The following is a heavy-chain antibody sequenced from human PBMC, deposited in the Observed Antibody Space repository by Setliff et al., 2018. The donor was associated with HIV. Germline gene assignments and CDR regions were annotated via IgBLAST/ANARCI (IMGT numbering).Heavy chain of an antibody. D-gene: IGHD2-15*01. CDR2: IHSSGTT. CDR1: GDSIGAYH. V-gene: IGHV4-59*01. CDR3: ATYSAGEGGRGH. Sequence: SETLSLTCSVSGDSIGAYHWSWIRQPPGRGLEWIGYIHSSGTTHYNPSLSSRVTISFDASKKYFSLKLTSVTAADTAMYYCATYSAGEGGRGHWGQGTLVTVSS. J-gene: IGHJ4*02.